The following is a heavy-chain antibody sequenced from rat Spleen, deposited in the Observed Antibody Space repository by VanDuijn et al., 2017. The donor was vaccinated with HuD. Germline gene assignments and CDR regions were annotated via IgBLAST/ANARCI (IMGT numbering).Heavy chain of an antibody. CDR1: GFSLTSYN. CDR3: TRDEVMDA. Sequence: QVQLMESGPGLVQPSETLSLTCTVSGFSLTSYNVHWVRQPTGKGLEWMGVIWTGGSTDYNSALKSRLSISRDTSKSQVFLKMNSLQTEDTAIYYCTRDEVMDAWGQGASVTVSS. J-gene: IGHJ4*01. V-gene: IGHV2-30*01. CDR2: IWTGGST.